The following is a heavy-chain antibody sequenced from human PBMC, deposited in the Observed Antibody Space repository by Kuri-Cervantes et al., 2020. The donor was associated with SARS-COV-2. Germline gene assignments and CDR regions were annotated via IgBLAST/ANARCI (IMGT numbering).Heavy chain of an antibody. D-gene: IGHD1-7*01. CDR2: INPNSGGT. J-gene: IGHJ4*02. CDR1: GYTLTELS. CDR3: ARGGGITGTTLVGRVAPLEDY. Sequence: ASVKVSCKVSGYTLTELSMHWVRQAPGQGLEWMGWINPNSGGTNYAQKFQGWVTMTRDTSISTAYMELSRLRSDDTAVYYCARGGGITGTTLVGRVAPLEDYWGQGTLVTVSS. V-gene: IGHV1-2*04.